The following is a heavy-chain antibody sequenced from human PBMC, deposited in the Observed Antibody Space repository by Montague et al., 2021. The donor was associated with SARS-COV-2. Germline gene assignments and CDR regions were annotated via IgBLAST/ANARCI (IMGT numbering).Heavy chain of an antibody. Sequence: SETLSLTCTVSGASMSGYHWSWIRQPAGKALEWIGRIYSNGDTTXXPSXTRRLTMSVDTSERQFSLKMTSVSAADTAIYYCARGSEYYYHPFDYWGHGNLVTVSS. V-gene: IGHV4-4*07. CDR3: ARGSEYYYHPFDY. CDR2: IYSNGDT. CDR1: GASMSGYH. J-gene: IGHJ4*01. D-gene: IGHD2/OR15-2a*01.